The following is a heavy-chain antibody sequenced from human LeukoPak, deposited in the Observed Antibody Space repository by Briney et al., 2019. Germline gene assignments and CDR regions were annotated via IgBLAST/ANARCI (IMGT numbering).Heavy chain of an antibody. CDR3: AKGEVYFDY. CDR1: GFTFSSYA. D-gene: IGHD1-26*01. Sequence: GGSLRLSCAASGFTFSSYAMSWVRQAPGKGLEWVSCFRNSFIYYAHSVKGRFTISRDNSKNTLYLQMNSLRAEDTAVYYCAKGEVYFDYWGQGALVTVSS. V-gene: IGHV3-23*01. CDR2: FRNSFI. J-gene: IGHJ4*02.